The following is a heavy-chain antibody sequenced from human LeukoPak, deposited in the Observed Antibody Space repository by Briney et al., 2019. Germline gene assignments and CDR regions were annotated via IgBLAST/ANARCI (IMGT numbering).Heavy chain of an antibody. Sequence: GGSLRLSCAASGFAFSSYGLSWVRQAPGKGLEWVSGISGSGGSTYYADSVKGRFTISRDNSKNMLYLQMSSLRAEDTAVYYCAKDRARSGYGLGDDYWGQGTLVTVSS. D-gene: IGHD3-16*01. J-gene: IGHJ4*02. CDR1: GFAFSSYG. V-gene: IGHV3-23*01. CDR2: ISGSGGST. CDR3: AKDRARSGYGLGDDY.